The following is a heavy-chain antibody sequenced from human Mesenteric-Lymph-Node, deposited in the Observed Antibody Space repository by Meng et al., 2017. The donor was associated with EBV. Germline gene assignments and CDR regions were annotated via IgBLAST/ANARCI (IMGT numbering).Heavy chain of an antibody. CDR1: GVSISSGNW. J-gene: IGHJ5*02. D-gene: IGHD1-7*01. CDR2: IFHGGTT. CDR3: ARVMFTDSVKNYFDP. V-gene: IGHV4-4*02. Sequence: GQLPEAGPGLAEPSVTLSLTCAVSGVSISSGNWWSWVRQPPGKGLEWIGEIFHGGTTNYNPPLKGRVTISVDTSKNHFSLSLTSVTAADTAVYYCARVMFTDSVKNYFDPWGQGTLVTVSS.